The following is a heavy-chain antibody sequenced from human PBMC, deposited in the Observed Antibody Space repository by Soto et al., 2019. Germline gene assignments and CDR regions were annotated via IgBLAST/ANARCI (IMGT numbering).Heavy chain of an antibody. V-gene: IGHV3-23*01. CDR2: ITASSGAT. J-gene: IGHJ4*02. CDR1: GFTFSNYG. D-gene: IGHD1-26*01. CDR3: AKNQWELLH. Sequence: GGSLRLSCGASGFTFSNYGMTWVRQAPGKGLEWVSSITASSGATYYPDSVKGRFTISRDSSQNTLYLQMNSLRVDDTAIYFCAKNQWELLHWGQGTLVTVSS.